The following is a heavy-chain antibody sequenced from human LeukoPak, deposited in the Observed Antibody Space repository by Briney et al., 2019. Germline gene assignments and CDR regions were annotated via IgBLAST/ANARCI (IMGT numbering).Heavy chain of an antibody. CDR3: ARGMTPCTSCYLIGYYYGMDV. CDR2: ISSNGGST. Sequence: GGSPRLSCAASGFTFSSYAMHWVRQAPGKGLEYVSAISSNGGSTYYANSVKGRFTISRDNSKNTLYLQMGSLRAEDMAVYYCARGMTPCTSCYLIGYYYGMDVWGQGTTVTVSS. D-gene: IGHD2-2*01. CDR1: GFTFSSYA. J-gene: IGHJ6*02. V-gene: IGHV3-64*01.